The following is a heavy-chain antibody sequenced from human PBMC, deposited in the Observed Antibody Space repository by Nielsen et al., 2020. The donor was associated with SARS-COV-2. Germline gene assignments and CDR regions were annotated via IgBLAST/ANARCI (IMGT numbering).Heavy chain of an antibody. CDR3: ARGGRITFGGADDAFDI. Sequence: SGTLSLTCAVSGGSISSGGYSWSWIQQPPGKGLEWIGYIYHSGRTYYNPSLKSRVTISVDRSKNQFSLKLSSVTAADTAVYYCARGGRITFGGADDAFDIWGQGTMVTVSS. CDR2: IYHSGRT. D-gene: IGHD3-16*01. CDR1: GGSISSGGYS. V-gene: IGHV4-30-2*01. J-gene: IGHJ3*02.